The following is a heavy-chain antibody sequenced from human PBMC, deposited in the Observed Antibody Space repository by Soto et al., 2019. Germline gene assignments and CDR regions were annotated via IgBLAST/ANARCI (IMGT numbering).Heavy chain of an antibody. CDR1: GGSISSSSYY. J-gene: IGHJ3*02. CDR3: AALSRGEKAWYAFDI. V-gene: IGHV4-39*01. D-gene: IGHD3-10*01. CDR2: IYYSGST. Sequence: PSETLSLTCTASGGSISSSSYYWGWIRQPPGKGLEWIGSIYYSGSTYYNPSLKSRVTISVDTSKNQFSLKLSSVTAADTAVYYCAALSRGEKAWYAFDIWGQGTMVTVSS.